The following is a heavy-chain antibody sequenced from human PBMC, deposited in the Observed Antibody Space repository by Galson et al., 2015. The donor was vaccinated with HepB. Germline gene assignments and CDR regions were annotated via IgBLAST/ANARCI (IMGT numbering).Heavy chain of an antibody. CDR2: INPNSGGT. D-gene: IGHD3-10*01. CDR1: CYTFTGYY. Sequence: SVKVSFKASCYTFTGYYMHWVRPAPGHGLEWMGRINPNSGGTNSAQKFQGRVTMTRDTSISTAYMELSRLRSDDTAVYYCARGGPMVQGVIITTPLPWYFDLWGRGTLVTVSS. CDR3: ARGGPMVQGVIITTPLPWYFDL. V-gene: IGHV1-2*06. J-gene: IGHJ2*01.